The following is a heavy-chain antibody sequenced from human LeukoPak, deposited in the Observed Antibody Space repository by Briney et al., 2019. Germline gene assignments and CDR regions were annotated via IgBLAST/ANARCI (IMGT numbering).Heavy chain of an antibody. D-gene: IGHD3-22*01. CDR1: GGSISSHY. CDR3: AGWPFEKWFTYYYDYMDV. V-gene: IGHV4-59*11. Sequence: SETLSLTCTVSGGSISSHYWSWIRQPPGKGLEWIGYIYYSGSTNYNPSLKSRVTISVDTSKNQFSLKLSSVTAADTAVYYCAGWPFEKWFTYYYDYMDVWGKGTTVTVSS. CDR2: IYYSGST. J-gene: IGHJ6*03.